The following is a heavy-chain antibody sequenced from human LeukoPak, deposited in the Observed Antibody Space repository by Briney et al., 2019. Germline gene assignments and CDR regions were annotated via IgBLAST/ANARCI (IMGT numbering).Heavy chain of an antibody. J-gene: IGHJ3*02. CDR2: TYRGSS. D-gene: IGHD2-21*01. V-gene: IGHV6-1*01. Sequence: PQTLSLTCAVSGDSVSGNIVAWNWIRQSPSRGLEWLGRTYRGSSYYAPSMKSRISISPDTSKNQFSLHLNSVTPEDTAVYFCVRGQYSAFDIWGQGTLVIVSS. CDR3: VRGQYSAFDI. CDR1: GDSVSGNIVA.